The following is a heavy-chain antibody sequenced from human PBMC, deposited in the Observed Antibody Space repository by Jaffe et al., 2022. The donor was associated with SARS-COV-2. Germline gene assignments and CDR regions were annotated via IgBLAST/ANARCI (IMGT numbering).Heavy chain of an antibody. D-gene: IGHD3-22*01. Sequence: QLQLQESGPGLVKPSETLSLTCTVSGGSISSSYYWGWIRQPPGKGLEWIGSIYYSGSTYYNPSLKSRVTISVDTSENQFSLRLSSVTAADTAAYYCVRHSYYYDRSGSYYTRPFDHWGQGTLVTVSS. CDR3: VRHSYYYDRSGSYYTRPFDH. V-gene: IGHV4-39*01. CDR2: IYYSGST. CDR1: GGSISSSYY. J-gene: IGHJ4*02.